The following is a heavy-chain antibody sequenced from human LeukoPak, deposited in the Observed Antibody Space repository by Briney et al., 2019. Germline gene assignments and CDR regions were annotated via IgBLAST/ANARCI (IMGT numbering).Heavy chain of an antibody. D-gene: IGHD3-16*01. V-gene: IGHV1-69*01. J-gene: IGHJ3*02. CDR2: IIPIFGTA. CDR1: GGTFSSYA. CDR3: ARPRIVGALDAFDI. Sequence: SVKVSCKASGGTFSSYAISWVRQAPGQGLEGVGGIIPIFGTANYAQKFQGRVTITADESTSTAYMELSSLRSEDTAVYYCARPRIVGALDAFDIWGQGTMVTVSS.